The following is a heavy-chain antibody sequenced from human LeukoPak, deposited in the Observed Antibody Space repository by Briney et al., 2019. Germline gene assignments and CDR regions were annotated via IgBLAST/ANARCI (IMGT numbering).Heavy chain of an antibody. J-gene: IGHJ5*02. CDR1: GGSISSGGYY. CDR3: ARYRIRYCSGGSCYKWFDP. D-gene: IGHD2-15*01. CDR2: IYYSGST. V-gene: IGHV4-31*03. Sequence: SETLSLTCTVSGGSISSGGYYWSWIRQHPGKGLERIGYIYYSGSTYYNPSLKSRVTISVDTSKNQFSLKLSSVTAADTAVYYCARYRIRYCSGGSCYKWFDPWGQGTLVTVSS.